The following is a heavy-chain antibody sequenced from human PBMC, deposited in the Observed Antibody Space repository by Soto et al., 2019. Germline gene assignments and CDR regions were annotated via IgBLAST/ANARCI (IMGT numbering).Heavy chain of an antibody. CDR3: AGPYCSGGSCYPDYYYYYMDV. J-gene: IGHJ6*03. Sequence: QVQLVQSGAEVKKPGSSVKVSCKASGGTFSSYTISWVRQAPGQGLEWMGRIIPILGIANYAQKFQGRVTITAKKSTSTAYMELSSLRSEDTAVYYCAGPYCSGGSCYPDYYYYYMDVWGKGTTVTVSS. D-gene: IGHD2-15*01. CDR1: GGTFSSYT. V-gene: IGHV1-69*02. CDR2: IIPILGIA.